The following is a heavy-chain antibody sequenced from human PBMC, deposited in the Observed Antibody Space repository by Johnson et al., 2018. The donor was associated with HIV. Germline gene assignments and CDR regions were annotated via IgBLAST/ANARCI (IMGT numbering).Heavy chain of an antibody. CDR1: GFTFSSYG. CDR3: AKDLVAFWGRPAGAFDI. Sequence: QVQLVESGGGVVQPGGSLRLSCAASGFTFSSYGMHWVRQAPGKGLEWVAFRRYDGSNKYYADSVKGRFTISRDNSKNTLYLQMNSLRVEDTAGYYCAKDLVAFWGRPAGAFDIWGQGTMVTVSS. J-gene: IGHJ3*02. V-gene: IGHV3-30*02. CDR2: RRYDGSNK. D-gene: IGHD3-16*01.